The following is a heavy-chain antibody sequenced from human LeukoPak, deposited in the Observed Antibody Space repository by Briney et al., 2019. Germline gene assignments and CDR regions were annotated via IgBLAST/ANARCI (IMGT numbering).Heavy chain of an antibody. CDR1: GFTFRTYG. CDR2: ISSSSGAK. V-gene: IGHV3-48*02. Sequence: GGSLRLSCAASGFTFRTYGMNWVRQAPGKGLEWVSYISSSSGAKYYGDSVKGRFTISRDNAKDSLYLQMNSLRDEDTAIYYCARELVQCSGGSCYGSWFDTWGQGILVTVSS. CDR3: ARELVQCSGGSCYGSWFDT. J-gene: IGHJ5*02. D-gene: IGHD2-15*01.